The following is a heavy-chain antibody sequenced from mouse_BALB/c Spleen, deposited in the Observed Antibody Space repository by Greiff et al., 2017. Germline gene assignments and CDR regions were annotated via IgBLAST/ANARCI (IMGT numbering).Heavy chain of an antibody. CDR3: ARDYSFDY. CDR2: ISSGSSTI. V-gene: IGHV5-17*02. J-gene: IGHJ2*01. CDR1: GFTFSSFG. Sequence: EVQLVESGGGLVQPGGSRKLSCAASGFTFSSFGMHWVRQAPEKGLEWVAYISSGSSTIYYADTVKGRFTISRDNPKNTLFLQMNSLRSEDTAMYYCARDYSFDYWGQGTTLTVSS. D-gene: IGHD2-4*01.